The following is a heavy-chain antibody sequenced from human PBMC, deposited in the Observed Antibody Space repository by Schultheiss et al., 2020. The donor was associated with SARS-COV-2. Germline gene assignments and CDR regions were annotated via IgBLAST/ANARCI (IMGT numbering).Heavy chain of an antibody. J-gene: IGHJ6*02. D-gene: IGHD2-2*01. V-gene: IGHV4-31*03. CDR3: ARDHLIVVVPAATLYYYYGMDV. CDR1: GGSISSSSYY. CDR2: IYYSGST. Sequence: SETLSLTCTVSGGSISSSSYYWGWIRQPPGKGLEWIGYIYYSGSTYYNPSLKSRVTISVDTSKNQFSLKLSSVTAADTAVYYCARDHLIVVVPAATLYYYYGMDVWGQGTTVTVSS.